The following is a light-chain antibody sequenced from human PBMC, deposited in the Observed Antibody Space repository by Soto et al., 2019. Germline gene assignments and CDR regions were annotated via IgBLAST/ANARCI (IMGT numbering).Light chain of an antibody. Sequence: NFMLTQPHSVSESPGKTVTISCTRSSGSIASNYVQWYHQRPGSAPTIVMYEDNQRPSGVPDRFSGSSDRSSNSASLTISGLKTEDEGDFYCQSYDSSNWVFGGGTKLTVL. CDR3: QSYDSSNWV. CDR2: EDN. CDR1: SGSIASNY. J-gene: IGLJ3*02. V-gene: IGLV6-57*04.